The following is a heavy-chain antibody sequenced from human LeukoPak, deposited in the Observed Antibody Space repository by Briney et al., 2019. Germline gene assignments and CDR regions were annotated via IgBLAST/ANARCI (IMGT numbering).Heavy chain of an antibody. D-gene: IGHD6-13*01. CDR2: ISYDGSNK. CDR3: EWSGYSSSSWYYFDY. V-gene: IGHV3-30-3*01. J-gene: IGHJ4*02. Sequence: GGSLRLSCAASGFTFSSYAMHWVRQAPGKGLEWVAVISYDGSNKYYADSVKGRFTISRDNSKNTLYLQMNSLRAEDMAVYYCEWSGYSSSSWYYFDYWGQGTLVTVSS. CDR1: GFTFSSYA.